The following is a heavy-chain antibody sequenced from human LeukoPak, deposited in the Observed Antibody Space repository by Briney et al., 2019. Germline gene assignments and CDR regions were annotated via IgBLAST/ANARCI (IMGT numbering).Heavy chain of an antibody. CDR3: AREDARY. J-gene: IGHJ4*02. V-gene: IGHV3-21*01. CDR1: AFTFIGYS. CDR2: ISSSSSYI. Sequence: GGSLRLSFAASAFTFIGYSMNCVREAPRKRLERVSAISSSSSYIYYADSVKGRFTIPRDHAKNSLYLQMTSLRAEATAVNNCAREDARYWGQGALVTVSS.